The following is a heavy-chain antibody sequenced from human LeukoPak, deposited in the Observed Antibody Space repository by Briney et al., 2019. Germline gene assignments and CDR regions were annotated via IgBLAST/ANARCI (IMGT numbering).Heavy chain of an antibody. CDR3: ARDDCSSISCYHNWFDP. J-gene: IGHJ5*02. CDR1: GFTFSSYW. Sequence: GGSLRLSCAASGFTFSSYWMSWVRQAPGKGLEWVANIKQDGSEKYYVDSVKGRFTISRDNARNSLYLQMNSLRAEDTAVYYCARDDCSSISCYHNWFDPWGQGTLVTVSS. V-gene: IGHV3-7*01. D-gene: IGHD2-2*01. CDR2: IKQDGSEK.